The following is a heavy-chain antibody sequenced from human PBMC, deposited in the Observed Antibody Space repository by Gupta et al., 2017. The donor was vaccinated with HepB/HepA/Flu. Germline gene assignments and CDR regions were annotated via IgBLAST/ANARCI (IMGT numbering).Heavy chain of an antibody. D-gene: IGHD2-15*01. J-gene: IGHJ4*02. CDR2: ISYNGVT. CDR3: ARQWVVPALWAQFDQ. Sequence: QVQLQESGPGLVKPSGTLSLTCTVSGGATSSSKYSWGWIRQPPGKGLEWIGTISYNGVTLYKPDRKRRLTVSKDRSKNQVSLKLDCVRAADKAVYFCARQWVVPALWAQFDQWGQGMLVTVS. CDR1: GGATSSSKYS. V-gene: IGHV4-39*01.